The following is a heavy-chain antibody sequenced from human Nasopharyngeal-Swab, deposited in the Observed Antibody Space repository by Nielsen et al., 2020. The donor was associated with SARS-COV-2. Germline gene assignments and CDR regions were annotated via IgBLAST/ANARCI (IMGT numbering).Heavy chain of an antibody. V-gene: IGHV3-13*01. CDR3: ARDRWTLGMDV. D-gene: IGHD7-27*01. Sequence: GGSLRLSCAASGFTFSSYDMHWVRQATGKGLEWVSAIGTAGDTYYPGSVKGRFTISRENAKNSLYLQMNSLRAEDTAVYYCARDRWTLGMDVWGQGTTVTVSS. J-gene: IGHJ6*02. CDR1: GFTFSSYD. CDR2: IGTAGDT.